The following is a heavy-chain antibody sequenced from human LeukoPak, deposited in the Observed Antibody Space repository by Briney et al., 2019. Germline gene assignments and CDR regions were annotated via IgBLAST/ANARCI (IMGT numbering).Heavy chain of an antibody. D-gene: IGHD3-22*01. CDR3: ARDGGPYYYDSSGYGGFDY. V-gene: IGHV3-7*01. J-gene: IGHJ4*02. CDR2: IKQDGSEK. Sequence: GGSLRLSCEASGFTFSNYWMSWVRQAPGKGLEWVANIKQDGSEKYYVDSVKGRFTISRDNAKNSLYLQMNSLRAEDTAVYYCARDGGPYYYDSSGYGGFDYWGQGTLVTVSS. CDR1: GFTFSNYW.